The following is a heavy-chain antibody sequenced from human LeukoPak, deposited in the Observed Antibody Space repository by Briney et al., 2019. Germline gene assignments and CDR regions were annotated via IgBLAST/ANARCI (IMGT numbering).Heavy chain of an antibody. CDR1: GFTFSTYG. CDR3: VQAYCGGDCSPFDN. J-gene: IGHJ4*02. CDR2: IYYDGNSK. Sequence: GGSLRLSCATSGFTFSTYGMHWVRQAPGKGLDWVAVIYYDGNSKYYADSVKGRFTISRDNSKNTLYLQMNSLRAEDTAVYYCVQAYCGGDCSPFDNWGQGTLVTVSS. V-gene: IGHV3-33*01. D-gene: IGHD2-21*02.